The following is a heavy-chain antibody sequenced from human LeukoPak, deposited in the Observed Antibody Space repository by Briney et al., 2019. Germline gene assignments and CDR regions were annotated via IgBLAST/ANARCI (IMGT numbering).Heavy chain of an antibody. J-gene: IGHJ6*03. CDR2: IRYDGSNK. D-gene: IGHD2-2*01. Sequence: GGSLRLSCAASGFTFSSYGMHWVRQAPGKGLEWVAFIRYDGSNKYYADSVKGRFTISRDNSKNTLYLQMNSLRAEDTAVYYCAKAGWGEGYCSSTSCLLLDYMDVWGKGTTVTVSS. V-gene: IGHV3-30*02. CDR1: GFTFSSYG. CDR3: AKAGWGEGYCSSTSCLLLDYMDV.